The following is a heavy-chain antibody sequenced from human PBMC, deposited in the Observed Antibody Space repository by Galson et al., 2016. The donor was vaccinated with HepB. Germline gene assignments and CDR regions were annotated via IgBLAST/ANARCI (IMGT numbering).Heavy chain of an antibody. Sequence: SLRLSCAASGFTFGVYGMHWVRRSPGKGLEWVALISYDDSLIYYADSVKGRFTISRDEATNTLYLQMNSLRAEDTAVYYCARVAPSGPLDVRGQGSTVTVSS. V-gene: IGHV3-30*03. CDR3: ARVAPSGPLDV. CDR1: GFTFGVYG. J-gene: IGHJ6*02. CDR2: ISYDDSLI.